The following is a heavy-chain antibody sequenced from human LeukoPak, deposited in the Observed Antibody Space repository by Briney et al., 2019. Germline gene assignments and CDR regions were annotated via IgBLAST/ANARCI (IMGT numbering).Heavy chain of an antibody. J-gene: IGHJ4*02. CDR1: GFTFSSYA. Sequence: GGSLRLSCAASGFTFSSYAMSWVRQAPGKGLEWVSAISGSGGSTYYADSVKGRFTISRDNSKNTLYLQMNSLRAEDTAVYYCAKDTRYSGSYYFVFDYWGQGTLATVSS. CDR3: AKDTRYSGSYYFVFDY. CDR2: ISGSGGST. V-gene: IGHV3-23*01. D-gene: IGHD1-26*01.